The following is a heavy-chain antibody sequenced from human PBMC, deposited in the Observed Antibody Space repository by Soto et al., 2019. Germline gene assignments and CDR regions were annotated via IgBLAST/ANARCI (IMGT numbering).Heavy chain of an antibody. J-gene: IGHJ4*02. Sequence: PGGSLRLSCAASGFTFSSYWMHWVRQAPGKGLVWVSRINSDGSSTSYADSVKGRFTISRDNAKNTLYLQMNSLRAEDTVVYYCARGSNDYGDYVLDYWGQGTLVTVSS. D-gene: IGHD4-17*01. CDR3: ARGSNDYGDYVLDY. CDR2: INSDGSST. CDR1: GFTFSSYW. V-gene: IGHV3-74*01.